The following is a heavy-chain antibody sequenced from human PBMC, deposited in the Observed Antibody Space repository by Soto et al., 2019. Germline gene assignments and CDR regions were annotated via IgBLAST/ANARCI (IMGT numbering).Heavy chain of an antibody. J-gene: IGHJ5*02. Sequence: SETLSLTCTVSGGSISSGDYYWSWIRQPPGKGLEWIGYIYYSGSTNYNPSLKSRVTMSVDTSRNQFSLKLNSVTAADTAVYYCARTYCSGGSCYPGGNWFDPWGQGTLVTVSS. V-gene: IGHV4-61*08. CDR2: IYYSGST. D-gene: IGHD2-15*01. CDR3: ARTYCSGGSCYPGGNWFDP. CDR1: GGSISSGDYY.